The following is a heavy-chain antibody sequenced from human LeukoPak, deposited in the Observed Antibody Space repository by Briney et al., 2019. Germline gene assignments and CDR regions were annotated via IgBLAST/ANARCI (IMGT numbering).Heavy chain of an antibody. J-gene: IGHJ4*02. CDR1: GGSFSGYY. Sequence: PSETLSLTCAVYGGSFSGYYWSWIRQPPGKGLEWIGEINHSGSTNYNPSLKSRVTISVDTSKNQFSLKLSSVTAADTAVYYCAREWNGDHYYGSGSYYTIISPFDYWGQGTLVTVSS. CDR2: INHSGST. V-gene: IGHV4-34*01. CDR3: AREWNGDHYYGSGSYYTIISPFDY. D-gene: IGHD3-10*01.